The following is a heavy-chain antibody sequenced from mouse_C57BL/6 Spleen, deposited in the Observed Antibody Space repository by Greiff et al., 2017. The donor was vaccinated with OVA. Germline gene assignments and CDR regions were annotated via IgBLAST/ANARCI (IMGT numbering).Heavy chain of an antibody. CDR3: ARYRYYSNFFDY. J-gene: IGHJ2*01. CDR2: IRNKANGYTT. Sequence: EVQLQESGGGLVQPGGSLSLSCAASGFTFTDYYMSWVRQPPGKALEWLGFIRNKANGYTTEYSASVKGRFTISRDNSQSILDLQMNALRAEDSATYYCARYRYYSNFFDYWGQGTTLTVSS. CDR1: GFTFTDYY. D-gene: IGHD2-5*01. V-gene: IGHV7-3*01.